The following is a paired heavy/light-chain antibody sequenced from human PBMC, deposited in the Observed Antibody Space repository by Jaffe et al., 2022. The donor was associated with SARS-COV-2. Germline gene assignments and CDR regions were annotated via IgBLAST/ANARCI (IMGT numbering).Light chain of an antibody. CDR3: QQYYNWPPCT. J-gene: IGKJ2*02. Sequence: EIVMTQSPATLSVSPGERATLSCRASQSVTNYLAWYQQKPGQVPRLLIYGASTRPTGVPARFSGSGSGTEFTLTISSLQPEDFAVYYCQQYYNWPPCTFGQGTKLEIK. CDR2: GAS. CDR1: QSVTNY. V-gene: IGKV3-15*01.
Heavy chain of an antibody. Sequence: QVQLVESGGGVVQPGRSLRLSCVASGFAFNTYSIHWIRQAPGKGLEWVAAISYDGSDKHYGDSVKGRFTISRDDSKNTVSLQMNSLRPEDTAVYYCARGPGMYHVVGFDYWGQGRLVTVSS. D-gene: IGHD2-15*01. J-gene: IGHJ4*02. CDR1: GFAFNTYS. V-gene: IGHV3-30*04. CDR2: ISYDGSDK. CDR3: ARGPGMYHVVGFDY.